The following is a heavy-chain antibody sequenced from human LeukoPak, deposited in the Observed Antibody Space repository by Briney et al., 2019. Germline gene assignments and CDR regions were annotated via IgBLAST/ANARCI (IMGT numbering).Heavy chain of an antibody. CDR1: GYTFTGYY. CDR3: ARITYSYNPRGAFDI. V-gene: IGHV1-2*06. CDR2: INPNSGGT. Sequence: ASVKVSCKASGYTFTGYYMHWVRQAPGQGLEWMGRINPNSGGTNYAQKFQGRVTMTRDTSISTAYMELSRLRSDDTAVYYCARITYSYNPRGAFDIWGQGTMVTVSS. D-gene: IGHD5-18*01. J-gene: IGHJ3*02.